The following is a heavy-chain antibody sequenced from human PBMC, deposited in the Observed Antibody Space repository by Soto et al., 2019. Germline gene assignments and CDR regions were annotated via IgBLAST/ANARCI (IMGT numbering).Heavy chain of an antibody. CDR1: GYSFTSYW. CDR2: IDPSDSYT. J-gene: IGHJ6*02. D-gene: IGHD3-10*01. CDR3: ASHMVRGVIMRVYGMDV. Sequence: PGESLKISCKGSGYSFTSYWISWVRQMPGKGLEWMGRIDPSDSYTNYSPSFQGHVTISADKSISTAYLQWSCLKASDIAMYYCASHMVRGVIMRVYGMDVWGQGTTVTVAS. V-gene: IGHV5-10-1*01.